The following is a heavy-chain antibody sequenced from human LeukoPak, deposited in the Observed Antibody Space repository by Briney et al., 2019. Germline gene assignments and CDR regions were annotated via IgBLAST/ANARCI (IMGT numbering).Heavy chain of an antibody. V-gene: IGHV4-34*01. CDR2: INHSGST. D-gene: IGHD2-2*01. CDR1: GGSFSGYY. CDR3: ARGRHSAPAAIRY. Sequence: KASETLSLTCAVYGGSFSGYYWSWIRQPPGKGLEWIGEINHSGSTNYNPSLKSRVTISVDTSKNQFSLKLSSVTAADTAVYYCARGRHSAPAAIRYWGQGTLVTVSS. J-gene: IGHJ4*02.